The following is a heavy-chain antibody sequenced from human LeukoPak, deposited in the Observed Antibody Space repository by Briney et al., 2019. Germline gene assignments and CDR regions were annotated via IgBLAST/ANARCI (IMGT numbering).Heavy chain of an antibody. D-gene: IGHD2-21*02. V-gene: IGHV1-18*01. CDR2: ISAYNGNT. Sequence: GASVNVSCKASGYTFTSYGISWVRQAAGQGLEWMGWISAYNGNTNYAQKLQGRVTMTTDTSTSTAYMELRSLRSDDTAVYYCARLYCGGDCYGRIGYWGQGTLVTVSS. J-gene: IGHJ4*02. CDR1: GYTFTSYG. CDR3: ARLYCGGDCYGRIGY.